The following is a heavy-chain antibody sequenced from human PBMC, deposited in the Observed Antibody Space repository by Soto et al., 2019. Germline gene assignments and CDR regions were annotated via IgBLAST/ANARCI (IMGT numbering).Heavy chain of an antibody. V-gene: IGHV3-74*01. Sequence: GGSLGLSCAASGFTFSSYWMHWVRQAPGKGLVWVSRINSDGSSTSYADSVKGRFTISRDNAKNTLYLQMNSLRAEDTAVYYCARETGGYCSSTSCFFGQNWFDPWGQGTLVTVSS. CDR1: GFTFSSYW. CDR3: ARETGGYCSSTSCFFGQNWFDP. CDR2: INSDGSST. J-gene: IGHJ5*02. D-gene: IGHD2-2*01.